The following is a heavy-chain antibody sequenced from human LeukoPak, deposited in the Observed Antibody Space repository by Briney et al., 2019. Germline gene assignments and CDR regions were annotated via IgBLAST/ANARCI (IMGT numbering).Heavy chain of an antibody. CDR3: ARDGSSWVVDY. Sequence: PSETLSLTCTVSGGSISSSSYYWGWIRQPPGKGLEWVSYISSSSSTIYYADSVKGRFTISRDNAKNSLYLQMNSLRDEDTAVYYCARDGSSWVVDYWGQGTLVTVSS. J-gene: IGHJ4*02. CDR1: GGSISSSS. D-gene: IGHD1-26*01. CDR2: ISSSSSTI. V-gene: IGHV3-48*02.